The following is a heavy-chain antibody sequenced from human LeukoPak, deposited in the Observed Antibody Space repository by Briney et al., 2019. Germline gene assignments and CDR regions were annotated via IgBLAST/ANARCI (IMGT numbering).Heavy chain of an antibody. CDR1: RFTLNDYY. J-gene: IGHJ4*02. Sequence: GWSLRLSCAASRFTLNDYYMSWIRQAPGKGLEWVSNSSSSGSTIYYADSVKGRFAISRDNAKNSLYLQMNSLRAEGTAVYYCARRRDFIDYWGQGTLVTVSS. V-gene: IGHV3-11*04. CDR3: ARRRDFIDY. CDR2: SSSSGSTI. D-gene: IGHD3/OR15-3a*01.